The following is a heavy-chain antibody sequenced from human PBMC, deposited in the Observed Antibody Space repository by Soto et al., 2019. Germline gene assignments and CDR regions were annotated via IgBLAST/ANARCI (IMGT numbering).Heavy chain of an antibody. Sequence: SETLSLTCTVSGGSISSYYWSWIRQPPGKGLEWIGYIYYSGSTNYNPSLKSRVTISVDTSKNQFSLKLSSVTAADTAVYYCARHRDIVVVVAATHRVDAFDIWGQGTMVTVSS. CDR2: IYYSGST. D-gene: IGHD2-15*01. V-gene: IGHV4-59*08. CDR3: ARHRDIVVVVAATHRVDAFDI. CDR1: GGSISSYY. J-gene: IGHJ3*02.